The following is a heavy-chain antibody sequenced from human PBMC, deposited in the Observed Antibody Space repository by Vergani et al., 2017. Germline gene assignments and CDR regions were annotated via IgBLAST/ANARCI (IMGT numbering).Heavy chain of an antibody. CDR3: ARSGSYYWYFDL. V-gene: IGHV3-23*01. CDR2: ISGSGGST. D-gene: IGHD1-26*01. J-gene: IGHJ2*01. Sequence: EVQLLESGGGLVQPGGSLRLSCAASGFTFSSYAMSWVRQAPGKGLEWVSAISGSGGSTYYADSVKGRFTIARDTSKNTLYLQMNSLRAEDTDVYYCARSGSYYWYFDLWGRGTLVTVSS. CDR1: GFTFSSYA.